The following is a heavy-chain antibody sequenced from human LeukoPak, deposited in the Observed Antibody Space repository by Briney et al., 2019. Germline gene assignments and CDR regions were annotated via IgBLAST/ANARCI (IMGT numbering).Heavy chain of an antibody. CDR1: GGSISSYY. V-gene: IGHV4-59*08. CDR3: ARRDYYDSSGYQH. J-gene: IGHJ4*02. Sequence: SETLSLTCTVSGGSISSYYWSWIRQPPGKGLEWIGYIYYSGSTNYNPSLKSRVTISVDTSKNQFSLKLSSVTAANTAVYYCARRDYYDSSGYQHWGQGTLVTVSS. D-gene: IGHD3-22*01. CDR2: IYYSGST.